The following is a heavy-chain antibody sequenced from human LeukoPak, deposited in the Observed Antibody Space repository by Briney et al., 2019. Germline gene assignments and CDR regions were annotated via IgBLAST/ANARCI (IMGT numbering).Heavy chain of an antibody. CDR2: INPSGGST. CDR3: ASSYSSSWYGIDY. V-gene: IGHV1-46*01. Sequence: GASVKVSCKASGYTFTSYFMHWVREAPGRGLEWMGIINPSGGSTTYAQKFQGRVTMTRDTSTSTAYMELRSLRSDDTAVYYCASSYSSSWYGIDYWGQGTLVSVSS. CDR1: GYTFTSYF. J-gene: IGHJ4*02. D-gene: IGHD6-13*01.